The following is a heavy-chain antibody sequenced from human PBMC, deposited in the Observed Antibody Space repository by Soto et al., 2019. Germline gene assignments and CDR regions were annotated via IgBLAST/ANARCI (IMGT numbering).Heavy chain of an antibody. V-gene: IGHV4-61*01. D-gene: IGHD5-18*01. J-gene: IGHJ4*02. CDR3: ARDHPHSYGVYYFDY. CDR1: GGTVSSGSYY. Sequence: SETLSLTCTVSGGTVSSGSYYWSWIRQPPGKGLEWIGYIYYSGSTHYNPSLQNRVTISIDTSKNQVSLKVNSVTAADTAVYYCARDHPHSYGVYYFDYWGQGTPVTVSS. CDR2: IYYSGST.